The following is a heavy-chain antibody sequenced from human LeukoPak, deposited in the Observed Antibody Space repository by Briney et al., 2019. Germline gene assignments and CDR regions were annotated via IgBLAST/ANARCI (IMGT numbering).Heavy chain of an antibody. CDR1: GFTFSSYG. V-gene: IGHV3-23*01. Sequence: GGSLRLSCAASGFTFSSYGTSWVRQAPGKGLEWVSAISGSGGSTYYADSVKGRFTISRDNSKNTLYLQMNSLRAEDTAVYYCAREILAPGKTHDYWGQGTLVTVSS. CDR3: AREILAPGKTHDY. J-gene: IGHJ4*02. CDR2: ISGSGGST.